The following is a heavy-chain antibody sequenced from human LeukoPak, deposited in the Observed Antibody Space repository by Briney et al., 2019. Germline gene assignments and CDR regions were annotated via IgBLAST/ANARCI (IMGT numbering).Heavy chain of an antibody. CDR2: IRYDGSNK. V-gene: IGHV3-30*02. J-gene: IGHJ4*02. D-gene: IGHD3-16*01. CDR3: ARVGGEYVVSDY. CDR1: GFTFSSYG. Sequence: PGGSLRLSCAASGFTFSSYGIHWVRQAPGKGLEWVTFIRYDGSNKYYADSVKGRFTISRDNANNSVYLQMNSLTAEDTAVYYCARVGGEYVVSDYWGQGALVAVSS.